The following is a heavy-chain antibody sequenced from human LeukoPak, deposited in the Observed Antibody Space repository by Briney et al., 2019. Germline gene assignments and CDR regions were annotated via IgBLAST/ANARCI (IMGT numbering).Heavy chain of an antibody. J-gene: IGHJ6*02. CDR3: ARPLRINCGMDV. CDR2: IYSDGST. V-gene: IGHV3-53*01. D-gene: IGHD3-3*01. Sequence: GGSLRLSCAASGFTVSSNYMSWVRRTPGKGLEWVSIIYSDGSTYYADSVKGRFTISRDNSKNTMYLQMNSLRAEDTAVYYCARPLRINCGMDVWGQGTTVAVSS. CDR1: GFTVSSNY.